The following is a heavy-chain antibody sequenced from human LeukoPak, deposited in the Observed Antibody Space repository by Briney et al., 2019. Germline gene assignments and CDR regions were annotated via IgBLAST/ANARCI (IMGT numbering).Heavy chain of an antibody. CDR3: ARDDRTTGTTWPTGVDV. D-gene: IGHD1-1*01. J-gene: IGHJ6*02. CDR2: ITHNGGDT. CDR1: GFTFSSYA. V-gene: IGHV3-23*01. Sequence: QAGGSLRLSCAASGFTFSSYAMSWVRQAPGEGLEWVSAITHNGGDTYHADSVKGRFTISRDNSKNTLYLQMNSLRAEDTAVYYCARDDRTTGTTWPTGVDVWGQGTTVTVSS.